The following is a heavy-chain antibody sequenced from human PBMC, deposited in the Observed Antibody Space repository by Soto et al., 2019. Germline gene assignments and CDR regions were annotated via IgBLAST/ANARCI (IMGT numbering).Heavy chain of an antibody. CDR1: GFTFSSYG. CDR3: AKEGVGRSFDY. CDR2: ISYDGSNK. V-gene: IGHV3-30*18. Sequence: QVQLVESGGGVVQPGRSLRLSCAASGFTFSSYGMHWVRQAPGKGLEWVAVISYDGSNKYYADSVKGRFTISRDNSKNTLYPQMNSLRAEDTAVYYCAKEGVGRSFDYWGQGTLVTVSS. J-gene: IGHJ4*02. D-gene: IGHD2-15*01.